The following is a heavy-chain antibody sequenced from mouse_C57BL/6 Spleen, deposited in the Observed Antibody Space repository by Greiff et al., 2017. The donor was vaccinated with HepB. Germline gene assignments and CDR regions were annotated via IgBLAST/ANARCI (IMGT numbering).Heavy chain of an antibody. J-gene: IGHJ4*01. Sequence: QVQLQQSGAELVRPGASVTLSCKASGYTFTDYEMHWVKQTPVHGLEWIGAIDPETGGTAYNQKFKGKARLTADKSSSTAYMELRSLTSEDSAVYYCTRRDYDRMDYWGQGTSVTVSS. CDR2: IDPETGGT. V-gene: IGHV1-15*01. D-gene: IGHD2-4*01. CDR1: GYTFTDYE. CDR3: TRRDYDRMDY.